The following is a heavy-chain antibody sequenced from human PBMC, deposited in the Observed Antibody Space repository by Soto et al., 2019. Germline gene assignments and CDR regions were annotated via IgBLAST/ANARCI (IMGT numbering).Heavy chain of an antibody. D-gene: IGHD6-13*01. V-gene: IGHV3-21*02. Sequence: EVQLVESGGGLVKPGGSLRLSCAASGFTFRSFTMNWVRQAPGKGLEWVSTISSNSAYIYYTDALRGRFTISRDNAKNSLHLQMNSLRAEDTAVYYCTRDASRDSSARGWFEPWGPGTLVTVSS. J-gene: IGHJ5*02. CDR2: ISSNSAYI. CDR3: TRDASRDSSARGWFEP. CDR1: GFTFRSFT.